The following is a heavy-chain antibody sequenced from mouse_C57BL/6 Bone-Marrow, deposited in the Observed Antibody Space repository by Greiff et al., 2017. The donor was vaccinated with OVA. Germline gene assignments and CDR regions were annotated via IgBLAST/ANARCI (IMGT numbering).Heavy chain of an antibody. Sequence: EVQLQQSGPVLVKPGASVKMSCKASGYTFTDYYMNWVKQSHGKSLEWIGVINPYNGGTSYNQKFKGKATLTVDKSSSTAYMELNSLTSEDSAVYYCVIYDGFYAMDYWGQGTSVTVSS. CDR1: GYTFTDYY. CDR3: VIYDGFYAMDY. CDR2: INPYNGGT. J-gene: IGHJ4*01. V-gene: IGHV1-19*01. D-gene: IGHD2-3*01.